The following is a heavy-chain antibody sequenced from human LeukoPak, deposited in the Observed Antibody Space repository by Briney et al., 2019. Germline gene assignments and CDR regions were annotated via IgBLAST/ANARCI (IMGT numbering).Heavy chain of an antibody. D-gene: IGHD6-19*01. CDR3: AADTSRWDLSFDY. J-gene: IGHJ4*02. V-gene: IGHV1-24*01. Sequence: ASVKVSCKVSGYTLTALSVHWVRQAPGKGREWMGGFDPEDGETIYAQNFQGRVTMTADTSTDTAYMLLRSLTSEDTAVYYCAADTSRWDLSFDYWGQGTLVTVS. CDR2: FDPEDGET. CDR1: GYTLTALS.